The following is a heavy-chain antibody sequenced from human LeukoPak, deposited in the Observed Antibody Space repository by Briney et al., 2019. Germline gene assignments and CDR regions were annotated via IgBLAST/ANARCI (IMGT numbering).Heavy chain of an antibody. D-gene: IGHD3-22*01. J-gene: IGHJ6*03. CDR1: GYTLTSYG. CDR3: ARDRRGTMIWDYYYYMDV. V-gene: IGHV1-18*01. CDR2: ISAYNGNR. Sequence: ASVKVSCKASGYTLTSYGIIWVRQAPGQGLEWMGWISAYNGNRNYAQKLQGRVTMTTDTSTSTAYMELRSLGSDDTAVHYCARDRRGTMIWDYYYYMDVWGKGTTVTVSS.